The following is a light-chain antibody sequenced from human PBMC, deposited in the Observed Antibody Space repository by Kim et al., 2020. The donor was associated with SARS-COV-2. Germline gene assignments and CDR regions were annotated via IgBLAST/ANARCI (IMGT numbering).Light chain of an antibody. CDR1: HSINTW. CDR3: QQYETYSRT. J-gene: IGKJ2*01. CDR2: KAS. Sequence: SASVGDRVTITCRASHSINTWLAWYQQKPGKAPKALIYKASTLESGVPSRFSGSGSGTEFILTISSLQPDDFATYFCQQYETYSRTFGQGTKLEI. V-gene: IGKV1-5*03.